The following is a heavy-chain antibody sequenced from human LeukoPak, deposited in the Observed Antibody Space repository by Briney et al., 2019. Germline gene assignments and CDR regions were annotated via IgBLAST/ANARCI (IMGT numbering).Heavy chain of an antibody. CDR3: ARGGVAAAGTYFQH. J-gene: IGHJ1*01. D-gene: IGHD6-13*01. Sequence: SVKVSCKASGGTFSSYAISWVRQAPGQGLEWMGRIIPILGIANYAQKFQGRVTITADKSTNTAYMELSSLRSEDTAVYYCARGGVAAAGTYFQHWGQGTLVTVSS. CDR2: IIPILGIA. CDR1: GGTFSSYA. V-gene: IGHV1-69*04.